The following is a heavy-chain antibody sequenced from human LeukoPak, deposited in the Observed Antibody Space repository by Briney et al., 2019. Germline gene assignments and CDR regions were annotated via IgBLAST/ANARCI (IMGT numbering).Heavy chain of an antibody. D-gene: IGHD3-16*02. CDR1: GFTFSSYA. CDR3: ASGGHDYVWGSYRYTGDY. V-gene: IGHV3-23*01. Sequence: PGGSLRLSCAASGFTFSSYAMSWVRQAPGKGLEWVSAISGSGGSTYYADSVKGRFTISRDNSKNTLYLQMNSLRAEDTAVYYCASGGHDYVWGSYRYTGDYWGQGTLVTVSS. J-gene: IGHJ4*02. CDR2: ISGSGGST.